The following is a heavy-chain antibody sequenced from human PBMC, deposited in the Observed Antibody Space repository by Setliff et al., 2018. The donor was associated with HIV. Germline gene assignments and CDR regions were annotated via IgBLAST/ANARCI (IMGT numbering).Heavy chain of an antibody. CDR2: ISAYNGNT. J-gene: IGHJ4*02. V-gene: IGHV1-18*01. D-gene: IGHD3-10*01. CDR3: ARDSTYGSGSYPFDY. CDR1: GYTFTSYG. Sequence: ASVKVSCKASGYTFTSYGISWVRQAPGQGLEWMGWISAYNGNTNYAQKLQGRVTMTTDTSTSTAYMELSSLRSEDTAVYYCARDSTYGSGSYPFDYWGQGTLVTVSS.